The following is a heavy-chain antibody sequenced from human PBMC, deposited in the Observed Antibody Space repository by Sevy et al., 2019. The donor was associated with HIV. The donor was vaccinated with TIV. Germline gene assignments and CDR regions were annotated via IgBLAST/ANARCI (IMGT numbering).Heavy chain of an antibody. Sequence: GESLKISCKGSGYSFTSYWIGWVRQMPGKGLAWMGLIYPRDSDTRYSPSFQGQVTISADKSISTAYLQWSSLKASDTAMYYCARRPEVVGRNLASNNDAFDIWGQRTMVTVS. J-gene: IGHJ3*02. CDR2: IYPRDSDT. CDR1: GYSFTSYW. D-gene: IGHD2-15*01. CDR3: ARRPEVVGRNLASNNDAFDI. V-gene: IGHV5-51*01.